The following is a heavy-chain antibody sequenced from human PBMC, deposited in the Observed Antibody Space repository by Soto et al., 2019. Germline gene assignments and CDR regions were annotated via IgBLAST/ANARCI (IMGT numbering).Heavy chain of an antibody. D-gene: IGHD6-19*01. CDR1: GFTFDDYG. CDR2: INWNGGST. V-gene: IGHV3-20*01. J-gene: IGHJ6*03. CDR3: ARCLAVAGTGYYYYMDV. Sequence: GGSLRLSCAASGFTFDDYGMSWVRQAPGKGLEWVSGINWNGGSTGYADSVKGRFTISRDNAKNSLYLQMNSLRAEDTALYHCARCLAVAGTGYYYYMDVWGKGTTVTVSS.